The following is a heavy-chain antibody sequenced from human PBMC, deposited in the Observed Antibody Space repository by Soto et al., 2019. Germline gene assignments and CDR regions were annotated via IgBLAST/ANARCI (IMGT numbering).Heavy chain of an antibody. CDR3: VRGPYNYNSRYFDY. CDR2: INHSGIT. CDR1: GGSFSDYF. V-gene: IGHV4-34*01. J-gene: IGHJ4*02. D-gene: IGHD1-1*01. Sequence: SETLSLTCTVSGGSFSDYFWTWIRQPPGKGLEWLAEINHSGITNYNPYVESRVSMSVDTSKNQFSLRLYSGTAADTAVYYCVRGPYNYNSRYFDYWGQGTLVTVSS.